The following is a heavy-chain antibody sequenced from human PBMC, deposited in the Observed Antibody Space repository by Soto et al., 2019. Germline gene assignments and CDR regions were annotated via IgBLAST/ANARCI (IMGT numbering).Heavy chain of an antibody. J-gene: IGHJ4*02. CDR3: ARDHCSSTSCYTAVDY. Sequence: ASVKVFCKASGYTFTSYGISWVRPAPGQGLGWMGWISAYNGNTNYAQKLQGRVTMTTDTSTSTAYMELRSLRSDDTAVYYCARDHCSSTSCYTAVDYWGQGTLVTVSS. D-gene: IGHD2-2*02. V-gene: IGHV1-18*04. CDR2: ISAYNGNT. CDR1: GYTFTSYG.